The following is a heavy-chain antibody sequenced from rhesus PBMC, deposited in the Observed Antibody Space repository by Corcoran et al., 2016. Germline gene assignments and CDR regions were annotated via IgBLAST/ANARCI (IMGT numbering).Heavy chain of an antibody. J-gene: IGHJ4*01. V-gene: IGHV1-198*02. CDR3: ARESRRGYSYSALDY. D-gene: IGHD5-12*01. Sequence: QVQLVQSWAEVKKPGSSVTVSCKASGFTFGSYAFSWVRQAPVQGLEWKGVIIPLGSITNDAEKCQGRGTITADTSTSTAYMERSSLRSEDTAVYYCARESRRGYSYSALDYWGQGVLVTVSS. CDR2: IIPLGSIT. CDR1: GFTFGSYA.